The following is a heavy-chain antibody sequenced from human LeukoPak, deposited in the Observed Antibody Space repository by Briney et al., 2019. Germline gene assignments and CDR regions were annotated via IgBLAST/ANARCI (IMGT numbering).Heavy chain of an antibody. J-gene: IGHJ4*02. CDR3: AKDRYSYAFEYSDS. CDR1: GFTFSNFA. Sequence: GGSLRLSCAASGFTFSNFAMSWVRQAPGKGLDWVAVISNDGSKKYYADSVKGRFTISRDNSKNTLSLQVSSLRTEDTAVYYCAKDRYSYAFEYSDSWGQGTLVTVSS. V-gene: IGHV3-30*18. CDR2: ISNDGSKK. D-gene: IGHD5-18*01.